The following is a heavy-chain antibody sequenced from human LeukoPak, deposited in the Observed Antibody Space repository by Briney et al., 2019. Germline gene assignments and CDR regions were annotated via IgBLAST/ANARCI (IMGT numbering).Heavy chain of an antibody. CDR3: ARAGGPYDY. J-gene: IGHJ4*02. Sequence: GASVKVSCKASGYTFTDYYMHWVRQAPGQGLEWMGIINPRGGSTIYAQDFQGRVTMTRDTSISTAYMERSGLKSDDTAVYYCARAGGPYDYWGQGTLVTVSS. CDR1: GYTFTDYY. D-gene: IGHD6-25*01. V-gene: IGHV1-46*01. CDR2: INPRGGST.